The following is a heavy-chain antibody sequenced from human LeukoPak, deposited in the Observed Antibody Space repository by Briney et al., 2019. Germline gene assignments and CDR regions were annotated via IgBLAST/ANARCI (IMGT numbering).Heavy chain of an antibody. D-gene: IGHD6-19*01. V-gene: IGHV6-1*01. CDR2: TYYRSKWYD. CDR1: GDSVSSKNGA. J-gene: IGHJ5*01. CDR3: ARDLGTSGWYTFDF. Sequence: SQALSLTCAISGDSVSSKNGAWNWIRQSPSRGLEWLGRTYYRSKWYDEYADSVKGRVTISPDTSKNQFSLHVYSVTPEDTAVYYCARDLGTSGWYTFDFWGQGTLVTVSS.